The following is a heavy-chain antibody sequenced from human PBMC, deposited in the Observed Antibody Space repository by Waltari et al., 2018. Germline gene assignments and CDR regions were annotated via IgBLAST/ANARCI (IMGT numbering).Heavy chain of an antibody. D-gene: IGHD6-25*01. CDR1: GFTFSLYT. CDR3: ARGMRSGSGYFYYYLDV. V-gene: IGHV3-30*17. Sequence: QVQLVESGGGVVQPGRSLTVSCEASGFTFSLYTLTWVRQAPGKGLEGLAAISFDGGQKSYADSVRGRFTISRDNSKSTVNVEMNSLRPEDTAMYYCARGMRSGSGYFYYYLDVWGKGTTVTVSS. CDR2: ISFDGGQK. J-gene: IGHJ6*03.